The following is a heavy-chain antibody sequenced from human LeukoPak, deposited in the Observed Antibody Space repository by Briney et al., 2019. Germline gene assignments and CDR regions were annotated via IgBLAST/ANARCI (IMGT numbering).Heavy chain of an antibody. J-gene: IGHJ3*02. CDR2: INPNSGGT. CDR3: ARVWDVLLWFGELFHDAFDI. CDR1: GYTFTGYY. Sequence: ASVKVSCEASGYTFTGYYMHWVRQAPGQGLEWMGWINPNSGGTNYAQKFRGRVTMTRDTSISTAYMELSRLRSDDTAVYYCARVWDVLLWFGELFHDAFDIWGQGTMVTVSS. D-gene: IGHD3-10*01. V-gene: IGHV1-2*02.